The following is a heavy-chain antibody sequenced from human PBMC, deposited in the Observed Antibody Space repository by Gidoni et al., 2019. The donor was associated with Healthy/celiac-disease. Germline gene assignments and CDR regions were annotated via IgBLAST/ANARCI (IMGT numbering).Heavy chain of an antibody. CDR3: AKDLRFSYYYDSSGYSGGFDY. CDR1: GFPFSSYS. D-gene: IGHD3-22*01. V-gene: IGHV3-23*01. Sequence: EVQLLESGGGLVQPGGSLRLSCAAYGFPFSSYSISWVRQAPGKGLEWVSAIRGSGGSTYYAYSVKGRFTISRDNSKNTLYLQMNSLRAEDTAVYYCAKDLRFSYYYDSSGYSGGFDYWGQGTLVTVSS. J-gene: IGHJ4*02. CDR2: IRGSGGST.